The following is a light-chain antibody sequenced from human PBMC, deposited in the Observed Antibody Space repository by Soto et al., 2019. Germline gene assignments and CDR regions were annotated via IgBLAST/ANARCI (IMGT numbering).Light chain of an antibody. CDR1: QSVGTY. CDR3: PQYVASHPIP. Sequence: EIVLTQSPGTLSLSPGQRATLSCRASQSVGTYLAWYQQKPGQPPRLLISVASSRATGIPDRFSGSGSGTEFTLTISRVEAEDFAVYYCPQYVASHPIPFGQGTRLDIK. V-gene: IGKV3-20*01. CDR2: VAS. J-gene: IGKJ5*01.